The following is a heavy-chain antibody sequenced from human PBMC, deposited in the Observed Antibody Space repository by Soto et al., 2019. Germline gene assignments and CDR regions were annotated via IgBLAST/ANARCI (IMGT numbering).Heavy chain of an antibody. CDR1: GGSFSGYY. J-gene: IGHJ4*02. D-gene: IGHD4-17*01. CDR3: ARGRGGDYPFNY. CDR2: INHSGST. V-gene: IGHV4-34*01. Sequence: PSETLSVTCAVYGGSFSGYYWSWIRQPPGKGLEWIGEINHSGSTNYNPSLKSRVTISVDTSKNQFSLKLSSVTAADTAVYYCARGRGGDYPFNYWGQGTLVTVSS.